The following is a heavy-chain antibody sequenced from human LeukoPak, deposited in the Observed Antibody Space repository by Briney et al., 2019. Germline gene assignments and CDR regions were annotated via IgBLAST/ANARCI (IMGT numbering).Heavy chain of an antibody. Sequence: ASVKASCKASGYTFTSYAMHWVRQAPGQGLEWMGWINAGNGDIKYSQKFQGRVTITRDTSASTAYMELSSLRSEDTAVYYCAREGFYCTTTNCYNDYWGQGTLVTVSS. V-gene: IGHV1-3*01. CDR1: GYTFTSYA. CDR2: INAGNGDI. J-gene: IGHJ4*02. CDR3: AREGFYCTTTNCYNDY. D-gene: IGHD2-2*02.